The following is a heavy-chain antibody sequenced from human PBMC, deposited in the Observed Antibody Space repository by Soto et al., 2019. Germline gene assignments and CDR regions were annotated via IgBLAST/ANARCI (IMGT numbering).Heavy chain of an antibody. J-gene: IGHJ4*02. V-gene: IGHV4-59*01. CDR2: IYYSGST. Sequence: SDTLSLTCTVSGGSISSYYWSWIRQPPGKGLEWIGYIYYSGSTNYNPSLKSRVTISVDTSKNQFSLKLSSVTAADTAVYYCARGLGDDFWSGYSFDYWGQGTLVTVSS. D-gene: IGHD3-3*01. CDR1: GGSISSYY. CDR3: ARGLGDDFWSGYSFDY.